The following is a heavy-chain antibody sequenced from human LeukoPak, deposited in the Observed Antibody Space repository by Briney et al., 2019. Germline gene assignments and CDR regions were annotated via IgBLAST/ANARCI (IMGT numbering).Heavy chain of an antibody. CDR3: ARLPYYDSSGTDFDY. V-gene: IGHV4-39*01. J-gene: IGHJ4*02. CDR1: GGSISSSSYY. D-gene: IGHD3-22*01. Sequence: SETLSLTCTVSGGSISSSSYYWGWIRQPPGKGLEWIGSIYYSENTYYNPSLKSRVTISVDTSKNQFSLKLTSVTAADTAVYYCARLPYYDSSGTDFDYWGQGTLVTVSS. CDR2: IYYSENT.